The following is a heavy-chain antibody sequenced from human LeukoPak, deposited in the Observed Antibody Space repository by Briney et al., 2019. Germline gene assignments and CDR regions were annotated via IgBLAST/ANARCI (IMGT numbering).Heavy chain of an antibody. Sequence: GGSLRLSCAASGFSFSSYRMNRVRQAPGKGLEWVAVISYDGSYQYYADSVKGRFTISRDNSKNSLYLQMNSLRAEDTAVYYCAREGPGDSSGFDIWGQGTMVTVSS. CDR1: GFSFSSYR. CDR2: ISYDGSYQ. D-gene: IGHD3-22*01. V-gene: IGHV3-30*03. J-gene: IGHJ3*02. CDR3: AREGPGDSSGFDI.